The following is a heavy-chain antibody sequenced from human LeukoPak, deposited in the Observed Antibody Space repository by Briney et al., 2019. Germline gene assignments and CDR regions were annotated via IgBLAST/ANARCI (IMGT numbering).Heavy chain of an antibody. D-gene: IGHD2-15*01. J-gene: IGHJ6*03. V-gene: IGHV1-2*02. CDR2: INPNSGGT. CDR1: GYTFTGYY. CDR3: ARVNRSGYCSGGSCPYYYYYYYMNV. Sequence: GASVKVSCKASGYTFTGYYMHWVRQAPGQGLEWMGWINPNSGGTNYAQKFQGRVTMTRGTSISTAYMELSRLRSDDTAVYYCARVNRSGYCSGGSCPYYYYYYYMNVWGKGTTVTVSS.